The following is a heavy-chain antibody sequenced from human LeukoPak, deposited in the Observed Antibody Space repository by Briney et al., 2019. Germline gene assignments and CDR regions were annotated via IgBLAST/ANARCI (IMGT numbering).Heavy chain of an antibody. CDR1: GFTFSNYG. V-gene: IGHV4-4*02. J-gene: IGHJ6*03. D-gene: IGHD3-16*02. CDR2: IYHSGST. Sequence: GTLRLSCAASGFTFSNYGMNWIRQPPGKGLEWIGEIYHSGSTNYNPSLKSRVTISVDKSKTQFSLKLSSVTAADTAVYYCARISSIWEKDFRYYMDVWGKGTTVTVSS. CDR3: ARISSIWEKDFRYYMDV.